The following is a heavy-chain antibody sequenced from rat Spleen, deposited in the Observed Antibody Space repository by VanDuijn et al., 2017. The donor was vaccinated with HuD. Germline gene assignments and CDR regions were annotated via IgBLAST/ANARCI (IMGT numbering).Heavy chain of an antibody. V-gene: IGHV5-25*01. CDR1: GFTFSNYD. Sequence: EVQLVESGGGLVQPGRSLKLSCAASGFTFSNYDMAWVRQAPTKGLEWVASISTSGGSTYYRDSVKGRFTVSRDNAKSTLYLQMDSLRSEDTATYYCARTAYFDDWGQGVMVTVSS. CDR3: ARTAYFDD. CDR2: ISTSGGST. J-gene: IGHJ2*01.